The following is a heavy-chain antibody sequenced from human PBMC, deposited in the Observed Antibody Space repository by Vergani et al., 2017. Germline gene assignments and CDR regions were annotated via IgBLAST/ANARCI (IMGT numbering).Heavy chain of an antibody. V-gene: IGHV1-69*01. CDR2: IIPIFGTA. CDR1: GGTFTSYA. J-gene: IGHJ3*02. Sequence: QVQLVQSGAEVKKPGSSVKVSCKASGGTFTSYAISWVRQAPGQGLEWMGGIIPIFGTANYAQKFQGRVTITADESTSTAYMELSILRSEDTAVYYCARDRAIVVVPAAINAFDIWGQGTMVTVSS. CDR3: ARDRAIVVVPAAINAFDI. D-gene: IGHD2-2*01.